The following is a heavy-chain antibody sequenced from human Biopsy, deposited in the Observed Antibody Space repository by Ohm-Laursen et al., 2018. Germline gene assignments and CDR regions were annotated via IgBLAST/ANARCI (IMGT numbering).Heavy chain of an antibody. Sequence: PSDTLSLTCSVSGDSISASTTSYWAWLRQPPGKGLEWIGIIYNSETTFYNPSLKSRVAISVDKSTNQFSLKVSSVTAADTALYYCARHPTGFWFDPWGHGTLVTVSS. V-gene: IGHV4-39*01. CDR3: ARHPTGFWFDP. CDR2: IYNSETT. J-gene: IGHJ5*02. CDR1: GDSISASTTSY.